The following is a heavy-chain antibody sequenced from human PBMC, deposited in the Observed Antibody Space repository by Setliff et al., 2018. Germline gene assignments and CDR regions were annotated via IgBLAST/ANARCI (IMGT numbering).Heavy chain of an antibody. J-gene: IGHJ3*02. CDR2: IDQSGSG. D-gene: IGHD1-1*01. Sequence: SETLSLTCNVYGESFDTYYWSWIRQPPGKGLEWFGEIDQSGSGDYNPSFKGRVTISVDTSKKQFSLTLSSVTAADTALYYCRQAVVGRDVFDIWGQGTVVTVSS. V-gene: IGHV4-34*01. CDR3: RQAVVGRDVFDI. CDR1: GESFDTYY.